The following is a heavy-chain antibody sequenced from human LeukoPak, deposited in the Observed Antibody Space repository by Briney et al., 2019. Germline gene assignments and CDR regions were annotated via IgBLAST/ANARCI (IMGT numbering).Heavy chain of an antibody. V-gene: IGHV4-4*07. CDR3: ARQIGDYHNFDC. J-gene: IGHJ4*02. D-gene: IGHD2-21*01. CDR1: GGSISGYY. CDR2: IYTSGST. Sequence: SETLSLTCSVSGGSISGYYWNWIRQPAGKGLEWIGRIYTSGSTNYNPSLETRVTLSLDTSKNEFSLKMTSVTAADTAAYYCARQIGDYHNFDCWGQGTLVTVSS.